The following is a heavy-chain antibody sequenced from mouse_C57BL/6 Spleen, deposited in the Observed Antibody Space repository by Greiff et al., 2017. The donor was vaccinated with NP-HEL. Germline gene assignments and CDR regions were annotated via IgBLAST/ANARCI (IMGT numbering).Heavy chain of an antibody. V-gene: IGHV1-64*01. CDR3: ARSGLYGNYENYFDY. CDR2: IHPNSGST. D-gene: IGHD2-1*01. J-gene: IGHJ2*01. CDR1: GYTFTSYW. Sequence: QVQLQQPGAELVKPGASVKLSCKASGYTFTSYWMHWVKQRPGQGLEWIGMIHPNSGSTNYNEKFKSKATLTVDKSSSTAYMQLSSLTSEDSAVYYCARSGLYGNYENYFDYWGQGTTLTVSS.